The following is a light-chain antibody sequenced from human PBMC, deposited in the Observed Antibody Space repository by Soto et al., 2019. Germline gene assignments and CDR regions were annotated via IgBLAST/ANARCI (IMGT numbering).Light chain of an antibody. CDR1: HDINNN. CDR2: DAS. CDR3: QHYDILPGYT. V-gene: IGKV1-33*01. J-gene: IGKJ2*01. Sequence: DIQMTQSPSSLSAYIGDSVTITCQASHDINNNLNWYQQKPGKAPKLLIHDASTLEKGVPSRFSGSGSGTDFTFTISSLQPEDIASYYCQHYDILPGYTFGQGTKLEIK.